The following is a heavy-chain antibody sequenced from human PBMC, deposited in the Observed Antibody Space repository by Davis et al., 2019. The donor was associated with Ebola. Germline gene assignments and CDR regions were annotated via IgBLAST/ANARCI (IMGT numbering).Heavy chain of an antibody. CDR1: GGSFSGYY. CDR3: ARGGSGWYINWFDP. V-gene: IGHV4-34*01. J-gene: IGHJ5*02. CDR2: INHSGST. D-gene: IGHD6-19*01. Sequence: MPSETLSLTSAVYGGSFSGYYWSWIRQPPGKGLEWIGEINHSGSTNYNPSLKSRVTISVDTSKNQFSLKLSSVTAADTAVYYCARGGSGWYINWFDPWGQGTLVTVSS.